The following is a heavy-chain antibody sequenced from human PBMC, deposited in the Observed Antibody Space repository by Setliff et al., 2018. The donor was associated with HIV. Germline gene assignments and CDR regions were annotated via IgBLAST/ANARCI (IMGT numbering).Heavy chain of an antibody. D-gene: IGHD1-26*01. Sequence: PCAAAGFTFSNAWITWVRQAPGKGLEWVARIRNKKNGGTTYYAAPVEGRFTISRDDSKNTLSLQMNSLKTEDTAIYYCTTDLGSGRFSWNNNWGQGTLVTVSS. CDR3: TTDLGSGRFSWNNN. CDR2: IRNKKNGGTT. CDR1: GFTFSNAW. J-gene: IGHJ4*02. V-gene: IGHV3-15*01.